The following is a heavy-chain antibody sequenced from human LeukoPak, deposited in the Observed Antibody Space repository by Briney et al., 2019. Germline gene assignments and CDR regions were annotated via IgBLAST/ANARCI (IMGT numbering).Heavy chain of an antibody. Sequence: GGSLRLSCAVSGITLSNYGMSWVRQAPGKGLEWVAGISGSGGGTNYADSVKGRFTISRDNPRNALYLQMNSLRAEDTAVYFWAKRGVVIRVILVGFHREAYYFDSWGQGALVTVSS. J-gene: IGHJ4*02. V-gene: IGHV3-23*01. CDR3: AKRGVVIRVILVGFHREAYYFDS. D-gene: IGHD3-22*01. CDR1: GITLSNYG. CDR2: ISGSGGGT.